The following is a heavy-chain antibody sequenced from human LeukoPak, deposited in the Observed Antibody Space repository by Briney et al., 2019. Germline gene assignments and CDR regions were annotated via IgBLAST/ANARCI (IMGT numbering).Heavy chain of an antibody. CDR3: ARDRSSNYDYVWGSYRAPSN. Sequence: PGGSLRLSCAASGFTFSSYSMNWVRQAPGKGLEGVSYISSSSSTIYYADSVKGRFTISRDNAKNSLYLQMNSLRAEDTAVYYCARDRSSNYDYVWGSYRAPSNWGQGPLVTVSS. CDR1: GFTFSSYS. CDR2: ISSSSSTI. D-gene: IGHD3-16*02. V-gene: IGHV3-48*04. J-gene: IGHJ4*02.